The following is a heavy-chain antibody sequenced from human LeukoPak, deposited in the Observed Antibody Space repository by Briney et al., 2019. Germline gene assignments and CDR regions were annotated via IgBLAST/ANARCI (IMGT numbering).Heavy chain of an antibody. CDR3: ARSITMVRGVNNWFDP. D-gene: IGHD3-10*01. V-gene: IGHV3-74*01. CDR1: GFTFSSYW. J-gene: IGHJ5*02. Sequence: GGSLRLSCAASGFTFSSYWMHWVRQAPGKGLVWVSRINSDGSTTSYADSVMGRFTISRDNSKNTLYLQMNSLRVEDTAVYYCARSITMVRGVNNWFDPWGQGTLVTVSS. CDR2: INSDGSTT.